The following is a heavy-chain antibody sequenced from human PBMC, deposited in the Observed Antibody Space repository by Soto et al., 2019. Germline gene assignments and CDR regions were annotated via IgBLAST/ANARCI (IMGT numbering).Heavy chain of an antibody. J-gene: IGHJ3*02. V-gene: IGHV1-58*01. CDR3: AAPPNFRAVVISSNDWPFDI. CDR2: IVVGSGNT. D-gene: IGHD3-10*01. Sequence: SVKVSCKVSGFTFTSSAVQWVRQARGQRLEWIGWIVVGSGNTNYAQKFQERVTITRDMSTSTAYMELSSLRSEDTAVYYCAAPPNFRAVVISSNDWPFDIWGQGTMVTVSS. CDR1: GFTFTSSA.